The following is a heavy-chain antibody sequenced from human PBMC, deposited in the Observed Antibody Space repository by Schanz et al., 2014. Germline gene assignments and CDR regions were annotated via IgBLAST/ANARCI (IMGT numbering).Heavy chain of an antibody. D-gene: IGHD5-18*01. J-gene: IGHJ2*01. Sequence: EMQLLESGGGLAQPGGSLRLSCAASGFTLSNYAMIWVRQAPGKGLLWVSSISGTGGDDTYYADSVKGRFTISRDNSKNTLFLQMSRRRVDDMAVYYCGRAGTGMAGWYFELWGRGTLVTVSS. CDR2: ISGTGGDDT. CDR3: GRAGTGMAGWYFEL. V-gene: IGHV3-23*01. CDR1: GFTLSNYA.